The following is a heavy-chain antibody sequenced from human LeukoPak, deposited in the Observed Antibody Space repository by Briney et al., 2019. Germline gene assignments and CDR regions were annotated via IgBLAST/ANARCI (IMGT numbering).Heavy chain of an antibody. D-gene: IGHD2-15*01. J-gene: IGHJ5*02. CDR2: INPSGGST. Sequence: ASVKVSCKASGYTFTSYYMHWVRQAPGQGLEWMGIINPSGGSTIYAQKFQGRVTITRDTSTSTVYMELSSLRSEDTAVYYCARDRLDQDCSGGSCYDWFDPWGQGTLVTVSS. CDR1: GYTFTSYY. V-gene: IGHV1-46*01. CDR3: ARDRLDQDCSGGSCYDWFDP.